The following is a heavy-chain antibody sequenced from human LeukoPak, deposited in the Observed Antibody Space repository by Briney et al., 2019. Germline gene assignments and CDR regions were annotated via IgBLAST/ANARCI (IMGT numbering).Heavy chain of an antibody. J-gene: IGHJ5*02. CDR1: GYTFTSYG. CDR2: ISAYNGNT. Sequence: ASVKVSCKASGYTFTSYGISWVRPAPGQGLEWMGWISAYNGNTNYAQKLQGSVTMTPETSTSTAYMELRSLRSDDTAVYSCARGPEGFDWLPRVDPWGQGTLVTVSS. D-gene: IGHD3-9*01. V-gene: IGHV1-18*04. CDR3: ARGPEGFDWLPRVDP.